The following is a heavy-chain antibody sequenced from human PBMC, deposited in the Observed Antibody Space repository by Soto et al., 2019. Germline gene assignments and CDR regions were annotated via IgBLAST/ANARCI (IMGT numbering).Heavy chain of an antibody. Sequence: SETLSLTCTVSGDSINSADYYWNWIRQTPGKGLEWIGHIYYSGSTDYNPSLKSRVTISLDTSKNRFTLRLNSVTAADTAIYYCASRKSYYASGTDHWGQGTLVTVSS. V-gene: IGHV4-30-4*01. J-gene: IGHJ4*02. CDR3: ASRKSYYASGTDH. CDR1: GDSINSADYY. CDR2: IYYSGST. D-gene: IGHD3-10*01.